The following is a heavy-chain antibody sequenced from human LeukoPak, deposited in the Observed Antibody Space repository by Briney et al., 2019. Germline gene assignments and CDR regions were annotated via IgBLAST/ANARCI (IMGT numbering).Heavy chain of an antibody. J-gene: IGHJ4*02. D-gene: IGHD5-18*01. CDR2: INSDGRST. V-gene: IGHV3-74*01. CDR3: ASPSLPGYSYGDFEY. CDR1: GFTFSGYW. Sequence: AGGSPRLSCAASGFTFSGYWMHWGRHAPGKGLVRVSGINSDGRSTTYADSVKGRFTISRDSAKTTLYLHMNSLRAEDTAVYYCASPSLPGYSYGDFEYWGQGSLVTVSS.